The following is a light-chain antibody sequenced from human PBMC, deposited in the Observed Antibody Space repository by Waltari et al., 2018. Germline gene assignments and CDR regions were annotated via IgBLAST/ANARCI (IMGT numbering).Light chain of an antibody. CDR3: SSYTSDYTYV. CDR2: NVS. CDR1: SSDVGGFYF. V-gene: IGLV2-14*03. Sequence: QSALTQPASVSGSPGPSIPISCTGTSSDVGGFYFVSWYQQHPAKAPKLIISNVSRRPSGVSYRFSGSKSGNRASLTISGLQAEDEATYYCSSYTSDYTYVFGTGTEVTVV. J-gene: IGLJ1*01.